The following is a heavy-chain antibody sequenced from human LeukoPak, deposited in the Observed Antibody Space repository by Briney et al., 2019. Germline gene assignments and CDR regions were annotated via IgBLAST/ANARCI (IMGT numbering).Heavy chain of an antibody. D-gene: IGHD2-2*01. V-gene: IGHV3-21*01. Sequence: TGGSLRLSCAASGFIFGRDSMNWVRQAPGKGLEWVSSISSSSSYRYYAGSVKGRFTISRDNAKNSLYLQMNSLRAEDTAVYYCARDVEVLAPAFDYWGQGTLVTVSS. J-gene: IGHJ4*02. CDR2: ISSSSSYR. CDR1: GFIFGRDS. CDR3: ARDVEVLAPAFDY.